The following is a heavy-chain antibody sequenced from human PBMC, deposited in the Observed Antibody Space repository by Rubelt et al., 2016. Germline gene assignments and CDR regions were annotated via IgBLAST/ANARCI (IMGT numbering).Heavy chain of an antibody. CDR3: AKDIATSSHYALDV. D-gene: IGHD2-15*01. Sequence: GEGLEWVSSISSGSTYIYHADSVKGRFTISRDNAKNSLYLQMNSLRAEDTALYYCAKDIATSSHYALDVWGQGTTVTVSS. V-gene: IGHV3-21*04. CDR2: ISSGSTYI. J-gene: IGHJ6*02.